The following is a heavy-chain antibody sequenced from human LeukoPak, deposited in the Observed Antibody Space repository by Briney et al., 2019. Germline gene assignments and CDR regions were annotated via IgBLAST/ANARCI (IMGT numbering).Heavy chain of an antibody. Sequence: GASVKVSCKASEYTFTSYYIHWVRQAPGQGLEWMGLIDPSGGRARYSQKFQGRVTMSRDMSTTTVYMELSSLRSEDTAVYYCARDLGQMTVDYYFDSWGQGTLVTVSS. J-gene: IGHJ4*02. CDR1: EYTFTSYY. V-gene: IGHV1-46*01. CDR2: IDPSGGRA. CDR3: ARDLGQMTVDYYFDS. D-gene: IGHD2-15*01.